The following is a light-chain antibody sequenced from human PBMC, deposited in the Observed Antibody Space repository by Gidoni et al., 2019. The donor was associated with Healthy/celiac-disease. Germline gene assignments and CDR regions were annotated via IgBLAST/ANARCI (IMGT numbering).Light chain of an antibody. Sequence: EIVMTQSPATLSVSPGERATLSCRASQSVSSNLAWYQQTPGQAPRLLIYGASTRATGIPARFSGSGSGTEFTLTISSLQSEDFAVYYCQQYNNWRTFGQGTKVEIK. CDR3: QQYNNWRT. CDR1: QSVSSN. V-gene: IGKV3-15*01. CDR2: GAS. J-gene: IGKJ1*01.